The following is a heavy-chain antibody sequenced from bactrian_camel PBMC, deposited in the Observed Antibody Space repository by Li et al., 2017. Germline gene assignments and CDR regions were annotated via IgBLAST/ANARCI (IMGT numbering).Heavy chain of an antibody. J-gene: IGHJ6*01. CDR2: MCIGDSRT. CDR3: AADSSLYRGYCKRVADFGN. V-gene: IGHV3S32*01. Sequence: VQLVESGGGSVQAGESLTLSCAASGYPYEAYCMGWFRQAPGKGREGVAAMCIGDSRTYYADSVKGRFTISQDNTKNTLYLQMDSLQPEDTAMYYCAADSSLYRGYCKRVADFGNWGQGTQVTVS. D-gene: IGHD1*01. CDR1: GYPYEAYC.